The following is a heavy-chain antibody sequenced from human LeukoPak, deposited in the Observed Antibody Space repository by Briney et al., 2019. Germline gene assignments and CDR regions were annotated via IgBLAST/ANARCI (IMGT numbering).Heavy chain of an antibody. Sequence: PGRSLRLSCAASGFTFSSYWMHWVRQAPGKGLVWVSRINSDGFSTSYADSVKGRFTISRDNAKSTLYLQMNSLRAEDTAVYYCARIHCGGDCYFNWGQGTLVTVSS. CDR2: INSDGFST. V-gene: IGHV3-74*01. CDR3: ARIHCGGDCYFN. D-gene: IGHD2-21*02. CDR1: GFTFSSYW. J-gene: IGHJ1*01.